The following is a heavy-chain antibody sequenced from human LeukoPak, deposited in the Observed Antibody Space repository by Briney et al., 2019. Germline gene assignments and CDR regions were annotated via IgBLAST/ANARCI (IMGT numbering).Heavy chain of an antibody. J-gene: IGHJ4*02. V-gene: IGHV4-39*02. CDR1: GGSISSSGYY. Sequence: SETLSLTCTVSGGSISSSGYYWGWIRQPPGKGLEWIGTISYSGTTHYNPSLQSRVTISVDTSKNHLSLRLTSVTAADTAVYYCARASSGYYWDFDYWGQGALVTVSS. CDR2: ISYSGTT. D-gene: IGHD3-22*01. CDR3: ARASSGYYWDFDY.